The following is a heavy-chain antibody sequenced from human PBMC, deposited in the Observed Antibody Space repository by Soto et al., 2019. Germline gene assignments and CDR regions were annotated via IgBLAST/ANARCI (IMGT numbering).Heavy chain of an antibody. CDR1: GFTFSSYG. V-gene: IGHV3-30*18. D-gene: IGHD3-3*01. Sequence: QVQLVESGGGVVQPGRSLRLSCAASGFTFSSYGMHWVRQAPGKGLEWVAVISYDGSNKYYADSVKGRFTISRDNSKNTLYLQMNSLRAEDTAVYYCAKGVSDFWGGLVDWFDPWGQGTLVTVSS. CDR2: ISYDGSNK. CDR3: AKGVSDFWGGLVDWFDP. J-gene: IGHJ5*02.